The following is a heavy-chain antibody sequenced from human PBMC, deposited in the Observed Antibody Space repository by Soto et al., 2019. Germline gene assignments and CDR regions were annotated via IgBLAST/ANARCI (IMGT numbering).Heavy chain of an antibody. D-gene: IGHD1-1*01. CDR1: GFTFSNHW. CDR3: VRDVQYTFDY. V-gene: IGHV3-74*01. J-gene: IGHJ4*02. Sequence: GSLRLSCVASGFTFSNHWMYWVRQAPGKGLVWVAHINRDGSNTDYAGSVKGRFTISRDNAKNTLYLQLISLTAEDTAVYYCVRDVQYTFDYWGLGTLVTVSS. CDR2: INRDGSNT.